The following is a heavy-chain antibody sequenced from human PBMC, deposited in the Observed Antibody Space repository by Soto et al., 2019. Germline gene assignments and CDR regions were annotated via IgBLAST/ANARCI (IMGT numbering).Heavy chain of an antibody. J-gene: IGHJ3*02. CDR3: ASFYSSSWYGSGAFDI. D-gene: IGHD6-13*01. V-gene: IGHV4-59*01. CDR1: GGSISSYY. CDR2: IYYSGST. Sequence: PSETLSLTCTVSGGSISSYYWSWIRQPPGKGLEWIGYIYYSGSTNYNPSLKSRVTISVDTSKNQFSLKLSSVTAADTAVYYCASFYSSSWYGSGAFDIWGQGTMVTVSS.